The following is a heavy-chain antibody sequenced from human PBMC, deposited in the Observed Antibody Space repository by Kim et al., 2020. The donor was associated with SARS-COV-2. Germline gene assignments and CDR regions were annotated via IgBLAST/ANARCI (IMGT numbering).Heavy chain of an antibody. Sequence: SETLSLTCAVYGGSFSGYYWSWIRQPPGKGLEWIGEINHSGSTNYNPSLKSRVTISVDTSKNQFSLKLSSVTAADTAVYYCARDLHPRRRRAYSGYESSVYFDYWGQGTLVTVSS. CDR3: ARDLHPRRRRAYSGYESSVYFDY. D-gene: IGHD5-12*01. J-gene: IGHJ4*02. CDR1: GGSFSGYY. V-gene: IGHV4-34*01. CDR2: INHSGST.